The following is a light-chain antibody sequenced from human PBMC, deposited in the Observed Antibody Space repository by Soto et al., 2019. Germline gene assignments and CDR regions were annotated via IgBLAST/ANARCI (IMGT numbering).Light chain of an antibody. CDR1: SSDVGRYNY. J-gene: IGLJ1*01. CDR2: EVS. Sequence: QSALAQPASVSGSPGQSITISCTGTSSDVGRYNYVSWYQQHPGKAPKLMIHEVSYRPSGVSSRFSGSKSGNTASLTISGLQAEDEAEYHCCSYTNGATYVFGTGTKVT. V-gene: IGLV2-14*01. CDR3: CSYTNGATYV.